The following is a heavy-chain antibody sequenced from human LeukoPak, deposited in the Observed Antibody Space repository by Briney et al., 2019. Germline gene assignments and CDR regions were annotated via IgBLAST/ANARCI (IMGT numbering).Heavy chain of an antibody. V-gene: IGHV3-53*01. D-gene: IGHD3-10*01. Sequence: PGGSLRLSCAASGFTVSSNYMSWVRQAPGKGLEWVSVIYSGGSTYYADSVKGRFTISRDNSKNTLYLQMNSLRAEDTAVYYCARGFTVMVRGYYGMDVWGQGTTVTVSS. J-gene: IGHJ6*02. CDR2: IYSGGST. CDR1: GFTVSSNY. CDR3: ARGFTVMVRGYYGMDV.